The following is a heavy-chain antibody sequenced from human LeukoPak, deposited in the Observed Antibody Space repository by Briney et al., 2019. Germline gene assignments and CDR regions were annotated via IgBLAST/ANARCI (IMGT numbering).Heavy chain of an antibody. V-gene: IGHV3-11*04. CDR3: AREEYLEYFDY. J-gene: IGHJ4*02. Sequence: PGGSLRLSCAASGFTFSDYYMSWIRQAPGKGLEWVSYISSSGSTIYYADSVKGRFTISRDNSKNTLYLQMNSLRAEDTAVYYCAREEYLEYFDYWGQGTLVTVSS. CDR2: ISSSGSTI. D-gene: IGHD2-2*02. CDR1: GFTFSDYY.